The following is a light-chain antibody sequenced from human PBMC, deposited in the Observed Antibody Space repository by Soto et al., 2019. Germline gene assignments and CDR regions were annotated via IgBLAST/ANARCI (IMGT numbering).Light chain of an antibody. CDR1: QSVWST. CDR2: GAC. CDR3: QKYNNWPS. V-gene: IGKV3-15*01. Sequence: EFLMPQVPSTLPVSPRGRPTLSCRASQSVWSTLAWYQQRPGQAPRLFIYGACSRATGIRARFSGSGSGTEFTLTIISLQSEEFAVYYCQKYNNWPSFGGGTKV. J-gene: IGKJ4*01.